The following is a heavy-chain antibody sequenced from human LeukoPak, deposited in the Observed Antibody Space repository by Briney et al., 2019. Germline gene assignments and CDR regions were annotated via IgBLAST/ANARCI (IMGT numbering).Heavy chain of an antibody. CDR1: LLSLSRYT. CDR3: ARDSRQALAILHAFDI. D-gene: IGHD5-12*01. CDR2: ISSSSSTI. V-gene: IGHV3-48*01. Sequence: GGSLRPSCAASLLSLSRYTMNSVRPAPGRGVEWVSEISSSSSTIYYADSVKGRFAICRDNAKNSLYLQMNSLRAEDTAVYYCARDSRQALAILHAFDIWGHGTMVTVSS. J-gene: IGHJ3*02.